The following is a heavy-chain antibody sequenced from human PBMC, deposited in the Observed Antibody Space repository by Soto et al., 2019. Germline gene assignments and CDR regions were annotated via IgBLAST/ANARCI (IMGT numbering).Heavy chain of an antibody. CDR2: IWYDGSNK. CDR1: GFTFNTYG. J-gene: IGHJ6*02. Sequence: ESGGGVVQPGGSLRLSCTASGFTFNTYGMHWVRQAPGKGLEWVAIIWYDGSNKYYADSVKGRFTISRDNSKNTLYVQMNSLRAEDTAVYYCARADCTGAYCYSWPVNYGVGVWGQGTTVTVSS. CDR3: ARADCTGAYCYSWPVNYGVGV. V-gene: IGHV3-33*01. D-gene: IGHD2-15*01.